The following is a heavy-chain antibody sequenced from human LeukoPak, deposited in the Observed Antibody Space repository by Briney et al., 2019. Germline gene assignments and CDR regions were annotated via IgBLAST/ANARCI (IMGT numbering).Heavy chain of an antibody. CDR1: GGSFSGYY. V-gene: IGHV4-34*01. CDR2: INHSGST. CDR3: ASRAGDSSGPLAGSFDP. Sequence: SETLSLTCAVYGGSFSGYYWSWIRQPPGKGLEWIGEINHSGSTNYNPSLKSRVTISVDTSKNQFSLKLSSVTAADTAVYYCASRAGDSSGPLAGSFDPWEQGTLVTVSS. D-gene: IGHD3-22*01. J-gene: IGHJ5*02.